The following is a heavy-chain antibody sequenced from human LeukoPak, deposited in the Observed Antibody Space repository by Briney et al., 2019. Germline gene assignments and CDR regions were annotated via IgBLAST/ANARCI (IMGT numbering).Heavy chain of an antibody. CDR1: GFTFSSYS. Sequence: GGSLRLSCDASGFTFSSYSMNWVRQAPGKGLAWVSSISSSSSYIYYSDSVKGRFTISRHNAKNSLYLQMNSLRAEDTAVYYCAREGPYGDYFDYWGQGTLVTVSS. V-gene: IGHV3-21*04. CDR2: ISSSSSYI. D-gene: IGHD4-17*01. CDR3: AREGPYGDYFDY. J-gene: IGHJ4*02.